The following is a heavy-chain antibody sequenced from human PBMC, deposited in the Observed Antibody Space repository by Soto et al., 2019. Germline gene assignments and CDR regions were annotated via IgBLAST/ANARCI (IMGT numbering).Heavy chain of an antibody. Sequence: GGTLRLSCAGSGFTFSDYYINWIRQAPGKGLERISYIDSSGTIRYYADSVRGRFTISRDNAENSLYLQMNSLRAEDTALYYCSISQDRGGRTTFLYWGPGTQVTV. D-gene: IGHD3-16*01. J-gene: IGHJ4*02. CDR2: IDSSGTIR. CDR3: SISQDRGGRTTFLY. CDR1: GFTFSDYY. V-gene: IGHV3-11*01.